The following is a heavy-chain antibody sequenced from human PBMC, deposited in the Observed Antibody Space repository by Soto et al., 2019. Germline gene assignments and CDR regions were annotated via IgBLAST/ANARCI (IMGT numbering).Heavy chain of an antibody. CDR2: TRQDGGQS. CDR1: GFTLSSYW. D-gene: IGHD6-19*01. V-gene: IGHV3-7*01. J-gene: IGHJ4*02. CDR3: VRDESTGWHFAS. Sequence: EVQLVESGGGLVQPGGSLRLSCEASGFTLSSYWMSWIRQAPGQGLEWVANTRQDGGQSYLVDSVQGRFTISRDIAKNSVYLQMNSLIAEAMDVYYCVRDESTGWHFASWVQGTLVTVSS.